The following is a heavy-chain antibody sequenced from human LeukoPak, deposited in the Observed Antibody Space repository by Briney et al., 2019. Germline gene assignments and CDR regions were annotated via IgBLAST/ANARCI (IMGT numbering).Heavy chain of an antibody. J-gene: IGHJ4*02. CDR3: ARDDASRGARTLDY. D-gene: IGHD1-26*01. V-gene: IGHV4-39*07. Sequence: KPSETLSLTCTVSGGSISSSSYYWGWIRQPPGKGLEWIGSIYYSGSTYYNPSLKSRVTISEDTSKNQFSLKLSSVTAADTAVYYCARDDASRGARTLDYWGQGTLVTVSS. CDR2: IYYSGST. CDR1: GGSISSSSYY.